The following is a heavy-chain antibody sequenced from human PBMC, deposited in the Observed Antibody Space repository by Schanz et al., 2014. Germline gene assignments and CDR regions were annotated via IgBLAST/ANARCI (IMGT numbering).Heavy chain of an antibody. J-gene: IGHJ4*02. Sequence: EVQLVESGGGLLQPGGSLRLSCAASGFTFSVYWMHWVRQPPGEGLVSVSRISGDGTTTSYADSVKGRFTISRDNAKNTLYLQMNSLSAEDTAVYYCVRDRGYFEFYFDLWGQGTLVTVSS. V-gene: IGHV3-74*01. CDR3: VRDRGYFEFYFDL. D-gene: IGHD3-10*01. CDR2: ISGDGTTT. CDR1: GFTFSVYW.